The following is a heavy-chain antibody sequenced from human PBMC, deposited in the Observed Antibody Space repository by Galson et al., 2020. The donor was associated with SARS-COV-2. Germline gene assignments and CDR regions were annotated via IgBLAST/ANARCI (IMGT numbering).Heavy chain of an antibody. J-gene: IGHJ6*03. CDR2: TSATT. CDR3: AKDFVRGIGYMDV. V-gene: IGHV3-23*01. Sequence: GWSLRLSCVASGFTFSRYGMSWVRQAPRQGLDWVATTSATTHYADSVRRRFIIPRYDSKNTLYLQMNGLSADDTAVYYCAKDFVRGIGYMDVWGPGTTVTVSS. D-gene: IGHD3-10*02. CDR1: GFTFSRYG.